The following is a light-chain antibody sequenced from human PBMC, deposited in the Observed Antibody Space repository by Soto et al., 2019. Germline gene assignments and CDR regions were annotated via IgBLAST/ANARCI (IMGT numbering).Light chain of an antibody. CDR2: LDS. CDR3: QAWDDTTGVV. CDR1: KLGDRY. Sequence: SYELTQPPSVSVSPGQTASITCSGHKLGDRYACWYQQKPGQSPVLVIYLDSKRPSGIPERFSGSNSGNTATLTISGPQAMDEGDYYCQAWDDTTGVVFGGGTQLTVL. V-gene: IGLV3-1*01. J-gene: IGLJ2*01.